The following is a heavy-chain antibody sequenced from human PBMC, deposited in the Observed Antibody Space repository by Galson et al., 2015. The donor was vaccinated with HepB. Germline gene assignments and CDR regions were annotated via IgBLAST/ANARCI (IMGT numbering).Heavy chain of an antibody. D-gene: IGHD3-22*01. CDR1: GFTFSSYE. V-gene: IGHV3-48*03. Sequence: SLRLSCAASGFTFSSYEMNWVRQAPGKGLEWVSYISSSGSTIYYADSVKGRFTISRDNAKNSLYLQMNSLRAEDTAVYYCAREGTWNDSSGYLLYYYGMDVWGQGTTVTVSS. CDR3: AREGTWNDSSGYLLYYYGMDV. CDR2: ISSSGSTI. J-gene: IGHJ6*02.